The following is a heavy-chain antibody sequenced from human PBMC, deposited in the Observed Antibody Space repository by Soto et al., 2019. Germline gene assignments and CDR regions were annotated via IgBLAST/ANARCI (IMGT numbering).Heavy chain of an antibody. CDR2: IYHSRST. J-gene: IGHJ4*02. Sequence: SETLSLTCAVSGGSISSGGYSWSWIRQPPGKGLECIGYIYHSRSTYYNPSLKSRVTISVDRSKNQFSLKLSSVTAADTAVYYCARGPPLGYWGQGTQVTVSS. CDR1: GGSISSGGYS. CDR3: ARGPPLGY. V-gene: IGHV4-30-2*01.